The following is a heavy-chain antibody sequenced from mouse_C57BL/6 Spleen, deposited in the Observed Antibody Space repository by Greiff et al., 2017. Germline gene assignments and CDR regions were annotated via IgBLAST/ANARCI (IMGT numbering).Heavy chain of an antibody. Sequence: VQLQQPGAELVRPGSSVKLSCKASGYTFTSYWMDWVKQRPGQGLEWIGNIYPSDSETHYNQKFKDKATLTVDKSSSTAYMQLSSLTSEDSAVYYCARERYRYFDYWGQGTTLKVSS. J-gene: IGHJ2*01. D-gene: IGHD2-14*01. CDR1: GYTFTSYW. V-gene: IGHV1-61*01. CDR3: ARERYRYFDY. CDR2: IYPSDSET.